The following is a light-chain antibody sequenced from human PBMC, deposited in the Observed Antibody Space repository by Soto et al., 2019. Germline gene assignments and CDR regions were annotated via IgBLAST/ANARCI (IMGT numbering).Light chain of an antibody. CDR1: PSVGSSY. Sequence: ENVLTQSPGTLSLSPGERATLSCRASPSVGSSYLAWYQQKPGQAPRVLIYGASSRATGVPERFSGSGSGTDLTLTISRLEPEDFAVYYCQQYGSSPPTFGQGTKVEIK. CDR3: QQYGSSPPT. J-gene: IGKJ1*01. CDR2: GAS. V-gene: IGKV3-20*01.